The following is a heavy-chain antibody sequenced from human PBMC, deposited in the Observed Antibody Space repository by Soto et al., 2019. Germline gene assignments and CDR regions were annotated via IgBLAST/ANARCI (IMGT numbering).Heavy chain of an antibody. D-gene: IGHD3-22*01. CDR1: GGTFSSYA. CDR3: ARFGSRGYYYGYYFDY. CDR2: IIPIFGTA. Sequence: AVKVSCKASGGTFSSYAISWVRQAPGQGLEWMGGIIPIFGTANYAQKFQGRVTITADKSTSTAYMELSSLRSEDTAVYYCARFGSRGYYYGYYFDYWGQGTMVTVSS. V-gene: IGHV1-69*06. J-gene: IGHJ4*02.